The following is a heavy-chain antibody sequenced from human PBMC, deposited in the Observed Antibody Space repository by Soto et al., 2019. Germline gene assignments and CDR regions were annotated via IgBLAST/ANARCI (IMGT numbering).Heavy chain of an antibody. CDR3: AREIGSSGYFTGLHNDDYYYYYGMDV. V-gene: IGHV3-48*03. CDR2: ISSSGSTI. J-gene: IGHJ6*02. Sequence: EVQLVESGGGLVQPGGSLRLSCAASGFTFSSYEMNWVRQAPGKGLEWVSYISSSGSTIYYADSVKGRFTISRENAKNSLYLQMNSLRAEDTAVYYCAREIGSSGYFTGLHNDDYYYYYGMDVWGQGTTVTVSS. D-gene: IGHD3-22*01. CDR1: GFTFSSYE.